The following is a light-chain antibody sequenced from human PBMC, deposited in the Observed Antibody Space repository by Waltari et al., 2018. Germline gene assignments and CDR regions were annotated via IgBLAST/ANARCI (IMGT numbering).Light chain of an antibody. J-gene: IGKJ4*01. CDR1: HSVSSSY. CDR2: AAS. Sequence: ILLPQFPGPLSVSPGERATLSCGASHSVSSSYIARYQQKPGQAPRLLIYAASSRATGIPDRFSGSGSGTDFTLTITRLEPEDFAVYYCQQYGSSPLTFGGGTKVEIK. CDR3: QQYGSSPLT. V-gene: IGKV3-20*01.